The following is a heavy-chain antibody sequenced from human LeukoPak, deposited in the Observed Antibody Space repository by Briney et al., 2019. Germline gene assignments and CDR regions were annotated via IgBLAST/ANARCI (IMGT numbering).Heavy chain of an antibody. CDR2: IYPGDSDT. J-gene: IGHJ4*02. V-gene: IGHV5-51*01. Sequence: GASLQISGQGSGYIFTSYWIGGVRQLPGKGLEWMGIIYPGDSDTRYSPSFQGQVTISADKSISTAYLQWSSLKASDTAMYYCARHKGDGDNWTFDYWGQGTLVTVSS. CDR1: GYIFTSYW. D-gene: IGHD1-20*01. CDR3: ARHKGDGDNWTFDY.